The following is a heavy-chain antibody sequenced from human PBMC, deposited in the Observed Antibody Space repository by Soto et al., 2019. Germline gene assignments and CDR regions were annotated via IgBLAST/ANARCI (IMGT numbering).Heavy chain of an antibody. D-gene: IGHD3-22*01. CDR2: ISSSSSYI. Sequence: GGSLRLSCAASGFTFSTYSMNWVRQAPGKGLEWVSSISSSSSYIYYADSVKGRFTISRDNAKNSLYLQTNSLRAEDTAVYYCAIAGYYAVDEDYYYYYGMDVWGQGTTVTVSS. J-gene: IGHJ6*02. CDR3: AIAGYYAVDEDYYYYYGMDV. CDR1: GFTFSTYS. V-gene: IGHV3-21*01.